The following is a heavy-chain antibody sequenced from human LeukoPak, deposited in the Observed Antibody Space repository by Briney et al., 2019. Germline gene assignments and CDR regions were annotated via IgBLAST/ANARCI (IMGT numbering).Heavy chain of an antibody. CDR1: GGTFSSYA. CDR2: IIPIFGTA. Sequence: GASVKVSCKASGGTFSSYAISQVRQAPGQGLEWMGGIIPIFGTANYAQKFQGRVTITADESTSTAYMELSSLRSEDTAVYYCARGPAYSGYDPSYYYGMDVWGQGTTVTVSS. V-gene: IGHV1-69*13. D-gene: IGHD5-12*01. J-gene: IGHJ6*02. CDR3: ARGPAYSGYDPSYYYGMDV.